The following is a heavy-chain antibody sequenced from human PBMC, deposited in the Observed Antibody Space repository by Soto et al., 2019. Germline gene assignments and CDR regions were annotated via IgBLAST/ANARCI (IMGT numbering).Heavy chain of an antibody. CDR2: IYYSGST. CDR3: ARHKDTAIQGGWFDP. V-gene: IGHV4-59*08. CDR1: GGSISSYY. J-gene: IGHJ5*02. Sequence: SETLSLTCTVSGGSISSYYWSWIRQPPGKGLEWIGYIYYSGSTNYNPSLKSRVTISVDTSKNQFSLKLSSVTAADTAVYYCARHKDTAIQGGWFDPWGQGTLVTVSS. D-gene: IGHD5-18*01.